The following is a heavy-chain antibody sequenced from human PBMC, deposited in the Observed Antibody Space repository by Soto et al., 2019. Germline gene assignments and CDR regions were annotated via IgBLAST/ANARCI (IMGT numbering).Heavy chain of an antibody. J-gene: IGHJ4*02. Sequence: QVQLVESGGGVVQPGRSLRLSCAASGFRFSNYGMHWVRQAPGKGLEWLAVIVADGTGLHYADSVRGRFTISRDNSKNTFYLQLNSLGADDTAIYFCARDDDRPDNGLDHWGQGTLVTVSS. CDR2: IVADGTGL. V-gene: IGHV3-33*01. D-gene: IGHD1-1*01. CDR3: ARDDDRPDNGLDH. CDR1: GFRFSNYG.